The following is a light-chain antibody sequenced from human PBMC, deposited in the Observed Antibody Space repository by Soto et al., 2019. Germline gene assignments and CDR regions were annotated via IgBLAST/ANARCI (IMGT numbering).Light chain of an antibody. CDR1: QGVSSSY. J-gene: IGKJ4*01. CDR2: GAS. CDR3: QHYRTS. V-gene: IGKV3-20*01. Sequence: EIVLTQSPGTLSLSPGDRATLSCRASQGVSSSYLASYQQKPGQPPSLLFYGASSRATGIPDRFSGSGSGTDFTLTITKLEPEDFSVYYCQHYRTSFGGGTKVEIK.